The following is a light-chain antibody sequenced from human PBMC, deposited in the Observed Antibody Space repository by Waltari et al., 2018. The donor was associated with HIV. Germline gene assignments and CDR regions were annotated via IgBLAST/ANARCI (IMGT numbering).Light chain of an antibody. V-gene: IGLV3-19*01. Sequence: ALGQTVRITCQGDSLRSYYASWYQQKPGQAPVLVIYGKNNRPLGIPDRFSGSSSGNTASLTITGAQAEDEADYYCNSRDSSGNHLRVFGGGTKLTVL. CDR3: NSRDSSGNHLRV. J-gene: IGLJ2*01. CDR1: SLRSYY. CDR2: GKN.